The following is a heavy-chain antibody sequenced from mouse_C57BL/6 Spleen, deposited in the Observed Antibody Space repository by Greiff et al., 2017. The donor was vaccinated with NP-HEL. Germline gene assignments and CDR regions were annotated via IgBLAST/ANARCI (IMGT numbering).Heavy chain of an antibody. CDR3: AMYGNYDY. Sequence: QVQLQQPGAELVRPGTSVKLSCKASGYTFTSYWMHWVKQRPGQGLEWIGVIDPSDSYTNYNQKFKGKATLTVDTSSSTAYMQLSSLTSEDSAVYYCAMYGNYDYWGQGTTLTVSS. D-gene: IGHD2-10*02. V-gene: IGHV1-59*01. CDR1: GYTFTSYW. CDR2: IDPSDSYT. J-gene: IGHJ2*01.